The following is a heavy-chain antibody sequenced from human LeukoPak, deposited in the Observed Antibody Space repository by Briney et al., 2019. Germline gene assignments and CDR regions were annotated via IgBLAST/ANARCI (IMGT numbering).Heavy chain of an antibody. CDR3: AKDGWDY. Sequence: GGSLRLSCAASGFTLSSYGMHWVRQAPGKGLEWVAVISYDGSNKYYADSVKGRFTISRDNSKNTLYLQMNSLRAEDTAVYYCAKDGWDYWGQGTLVTVSS. CDR2: ISYDGSNK. D-gene: IGHD6-19*01. V-gene: IGHV3-30*18. J-gene: IGHJ4*02. CDR1: GFTLSSYG.